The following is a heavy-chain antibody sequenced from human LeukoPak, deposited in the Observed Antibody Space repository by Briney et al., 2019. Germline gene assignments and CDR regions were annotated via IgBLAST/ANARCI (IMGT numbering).Heavy chain of an antibody. V-gene: IGHV3-74*01. D-gene: IGHD5-12*01. CDR3: VQSSPTIDY. J-gene: IGHJ4*02. CDR1: GFTFSNYW. Sequence: GGSLRLSCAASGFTFSNYWMHWVRQAPGKGLVWVSRINSDGSSTTYADSVKGRFTISRDNSKNTLYLQMNSLRAEDTAVYYCVQSSPTIDYWGRGTLVTVSS. CDR2: INSDGSST.